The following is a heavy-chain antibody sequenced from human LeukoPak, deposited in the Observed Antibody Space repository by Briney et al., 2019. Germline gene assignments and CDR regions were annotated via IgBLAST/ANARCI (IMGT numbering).Heavy chain of an antibody. D-gene: IGHD3-22*01. CDR1: GFTLSSYL. J-gene: IGHJ4*02. Sequence: GGSLRLSCAASGFTLSSYLMSWVRQAPGRGLEWVANIKKDGSEENYLDSVKGRFTVSRDNAKNSLFLQMNSLRGEDTGVYYCTRGHYSSLWGQGTLVTVSS. CDR3: TRGHYSSL. V-gene: IGHV3-7*01. CDR2: IKKDGSEE.